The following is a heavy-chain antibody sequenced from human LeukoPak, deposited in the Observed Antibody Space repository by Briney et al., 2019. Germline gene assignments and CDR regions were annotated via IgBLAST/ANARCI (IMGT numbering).Heavy chain of an antibody. D-gene: IGHD2-15*01. CDR2: LYISGST. V-gene: IGHV4-39*02. CDR1: SGSISSSSYY. J-gene: IGHJ4*02. Sequence: SETLSLTCTVSSGSISSSSYYWAWIRQPPGKGLEWIGCLYISGSTYYNPSLKSRVTLSVDTSKNHFSLKLSSVTAADTSVYYCARRSSGIYCSGGSCYFDYWGQGTLVTVSS. CDR3: ARRSSGIYCSGGSCYFDY.